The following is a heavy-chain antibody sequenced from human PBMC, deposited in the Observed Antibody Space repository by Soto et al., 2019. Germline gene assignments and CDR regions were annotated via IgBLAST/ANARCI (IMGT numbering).Heavy chain of an antibody. Sequence: EVQLVESGGGLVQPGGSLRLSCVASGFTLSRYSMNWVRQAPGKGLEWVSYISRSSSTIYYADSVKGRFTISRDNAENSLYLPMNSLRAEDTAVYYCARALAGGIPDSWGQGTRVTVSS. CDR3: ARALAGGIPDS. CDR2: ISRSSSTI. CDR1: GFTLSRYS. D-gene: IGHD6-13*01. J-gene: IGHJ4*02. V-gene: IGHV3-48*01.